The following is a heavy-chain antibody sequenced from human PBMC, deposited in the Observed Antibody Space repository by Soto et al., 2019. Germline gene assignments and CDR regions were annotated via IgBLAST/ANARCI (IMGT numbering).Heavy chain of an antibody. CDR2: ISDDGTTT. CDR1: VVTCIMYG. D-gene: IGHD1-1*01. J-gene: IGHJ4*02. Sequence: WESXRLSGFLSVVTCIMYGSHLFRQVPGQSPFWVSRISDDGTTTNYADSVRGRFTISGDNSKNTLYLQMNDLKPDDTAIYYCKRGPRDDSYGKGANWGPGTPVTV. V-gene: IGHV3-74*01. CDR3: KRGPRDDSYGKGAN.